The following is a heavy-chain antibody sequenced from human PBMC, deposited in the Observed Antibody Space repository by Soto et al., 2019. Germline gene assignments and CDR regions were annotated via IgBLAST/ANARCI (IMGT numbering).Heavy chain of an antibody. J-gene: IGHJ6*03. CDR2: INPNSGGT. Sequence: ASVKVSCKASGYTFTGYYMHWVRQAPGQGLEWMGWINPNSGGTNYAQKFQGWVTMTRDTSISTAYMELSSLRSEDTAVYYCAADSRTRGDATDYYYYYYMDVWGKGTTVTVSS. V-gene: IGHV1-2*04. D-gene: IGHD1-7*01. CDR3: AADSRTRGDATDYYYYYYMDV. CDR1: GYTFTGYY.